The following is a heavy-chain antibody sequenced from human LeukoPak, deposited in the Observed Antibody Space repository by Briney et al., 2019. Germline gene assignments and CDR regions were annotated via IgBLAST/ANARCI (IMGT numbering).Heavy chain of an antibody. D-gene: IGHD1-26*01. J-gene: IGHJ4*02. Sequence: PSETLSLTCAVSGGSILTTNWWSWVRPPPGKGLEWIGEFHLSGASNYNPSLKSRVNMSIDNSKNQLSLELTSVTAADTAIYYCTRESGAFSPFGFWGQETLVSVSS. CDR2: FHLSGAS. CDR1: GGSILTTNW. V-gene: IGHV4-4*02. CDR3: TRESGAFSPFGF.